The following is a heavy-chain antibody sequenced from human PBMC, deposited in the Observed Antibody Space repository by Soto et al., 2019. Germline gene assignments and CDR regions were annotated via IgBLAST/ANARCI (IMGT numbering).Heavy chain of an antibody. CDR3: ANHPSGWFSSGWYFDY. D-gene: IGHD6-19*01. V-gene: IGHV3-23*01. CDR2: VSASGTGA. Sequence: QPGGSLSLSSAPSGFTFRNRAKTCVRQAPGKGLEWVSGVSASGTGAYYTDSVKGRFTISRDNSKNTLYLQMNSLRAEDTAVYYCANHPSGWFSSGWYFDYWGQGT. CDR1: GFTFRNRA. J-gene: IGHJ4*02.